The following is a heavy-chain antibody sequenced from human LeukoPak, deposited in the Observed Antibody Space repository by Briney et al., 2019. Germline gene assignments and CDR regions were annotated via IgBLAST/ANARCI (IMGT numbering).Heavy chain of an antibody. D-gene: IGHD3-10*01. V-gene: IGHV1-18*04. CDR1: GYTFTSYG. J-gene: IGHJ4*02. CDR3: ARTEKWVGEPFY. Sequence: GASVKLSCNAAGYTFTSYGISWVRQPPGQGLEWVGWISAYNGNTNYAQKPQGRVTMTTDTSTSTAYMELRSLRSDETAVYCCARTEKWVGEPFYWGQGTLVTVSS. CDR2: ISAYNGNT.